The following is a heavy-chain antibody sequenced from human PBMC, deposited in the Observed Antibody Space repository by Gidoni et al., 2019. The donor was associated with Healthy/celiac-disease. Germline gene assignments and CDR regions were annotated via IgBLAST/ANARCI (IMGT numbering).Heavy chain of an antibody. J-gene: IGHJ4*02. D-gene: IGHD3-10*01. CDR2: IYPGNSDT. CDR3: ARPRIRGNYYFDY. Sequence: EVQLVQSGAEVKKPGASLKLSCKGSGYSFTSYWIGWVRQMPGKGLEWRGIIYPGNSDTRYSPSFQGQVTISADKSISTAYLQWSSLKASDTAMYYCARPRIRGNYYFDYWGQGTLVTVSS. V-gene: IGHV5-51*01. CDR1: GYSFTSYW.